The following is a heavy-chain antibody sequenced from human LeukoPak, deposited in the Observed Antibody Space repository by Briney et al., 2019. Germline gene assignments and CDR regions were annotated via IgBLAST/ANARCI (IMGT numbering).Heavy chain of an antibody. J-gene: IGHJ3*02. CDR3: ARVGLGYCSSTSCYSYAFDI. CDR1: GYTFTGYY. D-gene: IGHD2-2*01. CDR2: INPNSGGT. Sequence: ASVKVSCKASGYTFTGYYIHWVRQAPGQGLEWMGWINPNSGGTNYAQKFQGRVTMTRDTSISTAYMELSRLRSDDTAVYYCARVGLGYCSSTSCYSYAFDIWGQGTMVTVSS. V-gene: IGHV1-2*02.